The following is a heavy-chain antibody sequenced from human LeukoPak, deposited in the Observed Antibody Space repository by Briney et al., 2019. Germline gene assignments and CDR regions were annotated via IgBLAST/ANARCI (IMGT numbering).Heavy chain of an antibody. CDR2: TYYSGST. Sequence: SETLSLTCTVSGGSISSYYWSWIRQPPGKGLEWIGYTYYSGSTNYNPSLKSRVTISVDTSKNQFSLKLSSVTAADTAVYYCARRTPFYYDSSGLGYYYGMDVWGQGTTVTVSS. CDR3: ARRTPFYYDSSGLGYYYGMDV. CDR1: GGSISSYY. V-gene: IGHV4-59*01. J-gene: IGHJ6*02. D-gene: IGHD3-22*01.